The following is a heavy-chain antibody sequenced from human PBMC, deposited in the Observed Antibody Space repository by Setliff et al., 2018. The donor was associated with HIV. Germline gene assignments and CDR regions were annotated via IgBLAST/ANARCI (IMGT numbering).Heavy chain of an antibody. J-gene: IGHJ4*02. Sequence: ASVKVSCKASGYTFTGNYMHWVRQAPGQGLEWMGRINPNSGGTNYAQRFKGRVTMTSDTSTSTAYMELRSLRSEDTAVYYCARARFLEWLPDYWGQGTLVTVSS. CDR2: INPNSGGT. CDR1: GYTFTGNY. V-gene: IGHV1-2*06. CDR3: ARARFLEWLPDY. D-gene: IGHD3-3*01.